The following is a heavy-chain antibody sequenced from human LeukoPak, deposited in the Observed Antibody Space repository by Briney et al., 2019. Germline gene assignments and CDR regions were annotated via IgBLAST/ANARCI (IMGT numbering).Heavy chain of an antibody. J-gene: IGHJ4*02. V-gene: IGHV3-48*04. CDR1: GFTFRNYW. Sequence: GGSLRLSCAASGFTFRNYWMHWVRQAPGKGLEWLSYITSNGNTIYYADSVKGRFTISRDNAKNSVYLQMNSLRAEDTALYYCATHDGAFDLWGQGTLVTVSS. CDR2: ITSNGNTI. CDR3: ATHDGAFDL. D-gene: IGHD3-10*01.